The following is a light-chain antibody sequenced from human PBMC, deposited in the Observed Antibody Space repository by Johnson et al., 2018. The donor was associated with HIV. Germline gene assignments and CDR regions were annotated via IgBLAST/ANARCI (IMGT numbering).Light chain of an antibody. J-gene: IGLJ1*01. V-gene: IGLV1-51*02. CDR2: ENN. Sequence: QSALTQPPSVSAAPGQKVTISCSGSSSNIGNNYVSWYQQLPGTAPKLLIYENNKRPSGIPDRFSGSKSGTSATLGITGVHTGDEADYYCAAWDSGLSARYVFGPGT. CDR3: AAWDSGLSARYV. CDR1: SSNIGNNY.